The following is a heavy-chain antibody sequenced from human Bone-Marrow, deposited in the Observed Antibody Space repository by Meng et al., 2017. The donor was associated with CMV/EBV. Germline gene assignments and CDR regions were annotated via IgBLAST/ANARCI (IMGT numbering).Heavy chain of an antibody. J-gene: IGHJ5*02. CDR1: GYSFTSYW. D-gene: IGHD3-3*01. Sequence: GGSLRLSCKGSGYSFTSYWIGWVRQMPGKGLEWMGIIYPGDSDTRYSPSFQGQVTISADKSISTAYLQWSSLKASDTAMYYCARQASDFWSGYYTLRAWFEPWGQGTLVTVSS. CDR3: ARQASDFWSGYYTLRAWFEP. CDR2: IYPGDSDT. V-gene: IGHV5-51*01.